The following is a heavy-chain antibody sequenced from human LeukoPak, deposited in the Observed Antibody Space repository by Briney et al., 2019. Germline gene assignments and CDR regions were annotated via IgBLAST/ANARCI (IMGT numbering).Heavy chain of an antibody. Sequence: GASVKVSCKASGYTFTGYYMHWVRQAPGQGLEWMGIINPSGGSTSYAQKFQGRVTMTRDTSTSTVYMELSSLRSEDTAVYYCARGSYYYDSSGYYSFDYWGQGTLVTVSS. J-gene: IGHJ4*02. D-gene: IGHD3-22*01. V-gene: IGHV1-46*01. CDR3: ARGSYYYDSSGYYSFDY. CDR1: GYTFTGYY. CDR2: INPSGGST.